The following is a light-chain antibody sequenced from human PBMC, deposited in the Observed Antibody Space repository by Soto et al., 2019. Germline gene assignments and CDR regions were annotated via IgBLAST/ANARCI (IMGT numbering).Light chain of an antibody. J-gene: IGLJ2*01. CDR2: EVT. CDR3: SSFAGSNEVV. Sequence: QSLLTQPPSASGSPGQSVTISCTGTSSDVGGYNYVSWYQQHPGKAPKVMIYEVTKRPSGVPDRFSASKSGNTASLTVSGLQAEDEADYYCSSFAGSNEVVFGGGTKLTVL. V-gene: IGLV2-8*01. CDR1: SSDVGGYNY.